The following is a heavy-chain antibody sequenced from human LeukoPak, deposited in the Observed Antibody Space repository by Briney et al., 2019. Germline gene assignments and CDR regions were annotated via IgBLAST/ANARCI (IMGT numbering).Heavy chain of an antibody. J-gene: IGHJ4*02. Sequence: SETLSLTCAVYGGSFSGYYWSWIRQPAGKGLEWIGRIYTSGSTNYNPSLKSRVTMSVDTSKNQFSLKLSSVTAADTAVYYCARDRGLSPLDYWGQGTLVTVSS. CDR3: ARDRGLSPLDY. V-gene: IGHV4-4*07. D-gene: IGHD3-16*02. CDR1: GGSFSGYY. CDR2: IYTSGST.